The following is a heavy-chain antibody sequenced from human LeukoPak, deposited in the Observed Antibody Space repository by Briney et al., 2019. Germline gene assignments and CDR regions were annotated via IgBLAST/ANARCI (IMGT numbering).Heavy chain of an antibody. CDR3: ARGGLKWELLPARARKSYYFDY. V-gene: IGHV4-4*02. CDR1: GGSISSSNW. CDR2: INHSRST. D-gene: IGHD1-26*01. J-gene: IGHJ4*02. Sequence: SETLSLTCAVSGGSISSSNWWSWIRQTPRKGLEWIGEINHSRSTNYNPSLKSRVTISVDTSKNQFSLKLSSVTAADTAVYYCARGGLKWELLPARARKSYYFDYWGQGTLVTVSS.